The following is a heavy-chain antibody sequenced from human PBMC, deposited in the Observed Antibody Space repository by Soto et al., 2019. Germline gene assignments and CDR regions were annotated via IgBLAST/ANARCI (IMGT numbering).Heavy chain of an antibody. CDR1: GYTFTSYY. D-gene: IGHD3-22*01. CDR2: INPSGGST. Sequence: ASVKVSCKASGYTFTSYYMHWVRQAPGQGLEWMGIINPSGGSTSYAQKFQGRVTMTRDTSTSTVYMELSSLRSEDTAVYYCARTPYDSSGYPAAFDIWGQGTMVTVSS. J-gene: IGHJ3*02. V-gene: IGHV1-46*01. CDR3: ARTPYDSSGYPAAFDI.